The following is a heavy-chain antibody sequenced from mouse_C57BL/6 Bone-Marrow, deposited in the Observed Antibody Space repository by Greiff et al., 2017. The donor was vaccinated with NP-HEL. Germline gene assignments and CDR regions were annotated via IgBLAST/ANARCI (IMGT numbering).Heavy chain of an antibody. CDR2: IYPGDGDT. D-gene: IGHD4-1*01. V-gene: IGHV1-82*01. J-gene: IGHJ2*01. CDR1: GYAFSSSW. CDR3: ARGLERWIP. Sequence: VKLQESGPELVKPGASVKISCKASGYAFSSSWMNWVKQRPGKGLEWIGRIYPGDGDTNYNGKFKGKATLTADKSSSTAYMQLSSLTAEDSAVYFWARGLERWIPWGQGTTLTVSS.